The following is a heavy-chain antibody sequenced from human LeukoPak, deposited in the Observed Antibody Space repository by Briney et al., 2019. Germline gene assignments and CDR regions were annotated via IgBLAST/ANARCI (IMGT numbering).Heavy chain of an antibody. CDR2: INKDGSEK. CDR3: ARVWQQLVLNYYDSSGYYGQTYYFDY. V-gene: IGHV3-7*03. D-gene: IGHD3-22*01. CDR1: GFTFSSYW. Sequence: GWSLRLSCAASGFTFSSYWMSWVRQAPGKGLEWVANINKDGSEKYYLDSVKGRFTISRDNAKNSLYLQMNSLRAEDTAVYYCARVWQQLVLNYYDSSGYYGQTYYFDYWGQGTLVTVSS. J-gene: IGHJ4*02.